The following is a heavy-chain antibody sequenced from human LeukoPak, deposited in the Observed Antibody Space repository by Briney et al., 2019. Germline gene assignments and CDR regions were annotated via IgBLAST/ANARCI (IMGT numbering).Heavy chain of an antibody. Sequence: GGSLRLSCAASGFTFTNYWMYWVRQAPGKGLVWVSRINSGGSKTNYADSVNGRFTISRDNAKNTLYLQMNSMRAEDTAMYYCERPILGYDGFDIWGQGTMVTVSS. V-gene: IGHV3-74*01. J-gene: IGHJ3*02. CDR1: GFTFTNYW. CDR3: ERPILGYDGFDI. CDR2: INSGGSKT. D-gene: IGHD5-18*01.